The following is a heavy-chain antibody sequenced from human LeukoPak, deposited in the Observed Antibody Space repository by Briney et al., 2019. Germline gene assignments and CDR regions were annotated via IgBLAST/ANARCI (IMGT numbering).Heavy chain of an antibody. J-gene: IGHJ4*02. CDR1: GGSISRRDYY. Sequence: SETLSLTCTVSGGSISRRDYYWVWIRHPPGKRLEGIGSVYFSGHTYYNPSLKSRVNISVDTSKNQFSLKLSSVTAADTAVYFCTNLHYWGREPWSASPQ. V-gene: IGHV4-39*01. CDR2: VYFSGHT. CDR3: TNLHY.